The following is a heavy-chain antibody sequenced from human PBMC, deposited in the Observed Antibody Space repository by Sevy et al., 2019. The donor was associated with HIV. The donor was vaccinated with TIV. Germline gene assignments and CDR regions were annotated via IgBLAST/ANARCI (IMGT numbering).Heavy chain of an antibody. CDR3: AKDLDDYGDYVHYFDY. D-gene: IGHD4-17*01. CDR2: ISGSGGST. V-gene: IGHV3-23*01. Sequence: GGSLRLSCAPSGFTFSSYAMSWVRQAPGKGLEWVSAISGSGGSTYYADSVKGRFTISRDNSKNTLYLQMNSLRAEDTAVYYCAKDLDDYGDYVHYFDYWGQGTLVTVSS. J-gene: IGHJ4*02. CDR1: GFTFSSYA.